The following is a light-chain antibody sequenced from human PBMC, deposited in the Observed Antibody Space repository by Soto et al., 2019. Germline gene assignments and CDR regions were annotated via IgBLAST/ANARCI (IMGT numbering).Light chain of an antibody. CDR3: QQSYSTPIS. Sequence: DIRMTQSPSSLSASVGDTVTITCRASQSISSHLNWYQQKPGKAPNLLMYTASNLQSGVPSRVSGSGSGTDFTLTISSLQPEDFATYYCQQSYSTPISFGQGTRLEI. CDR1: QSISSH. J-gene: IGKJ5*01. V-gene: IGKV1-39*01. CDR2: TAS.